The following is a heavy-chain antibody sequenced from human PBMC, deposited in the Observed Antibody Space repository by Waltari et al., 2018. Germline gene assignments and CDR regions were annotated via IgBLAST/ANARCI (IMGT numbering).Heavy chain of an antibody. CDR2: INHSGST. CDR1: GGSCGGYY. Sequence: QVQLQQWGAGLLKPSETLSLTSAVYGGSCGGYYWSWIRQPPGKGLEWIGEINHSGSTNYNPSLKSRVTISVDTSKNQFSLKLSSVTAADTAVYYCARGRALYGDLDYWGQGTLVTVSS. J-gene: IGHJ4*02. CDR3: ARGRALYGDLDY. D-gene: IGHD4-17*01. V-gene: IGHV4-34*01.